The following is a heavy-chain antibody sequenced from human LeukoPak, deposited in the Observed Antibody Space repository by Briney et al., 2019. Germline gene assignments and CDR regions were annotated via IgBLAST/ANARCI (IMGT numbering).Heavy chain of an antibody. Sequence: GGSLRLSCAASGFTFRTYAMSWVRQAPGKGLEWVSSISDSGDATYYVDSVKGRFTISRDNAKNSLYLQMNSLRVEDTDVYYCARDVGASAPDAFDIWGQGTMVTVSS. CDR1: GFTFRTYA. J-gene: IGHJ3*02. V-gene: IGHV3-23*01. CDR3: ARDVGASAPDAFDI. D-gene: IGHD1-26*01. CDR2: ISDSGDAT.